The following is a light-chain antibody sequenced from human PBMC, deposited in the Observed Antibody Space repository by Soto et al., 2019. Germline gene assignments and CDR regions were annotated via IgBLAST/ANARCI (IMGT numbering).Light chain of an antibody. CDR3: QQYGSSPTWT. Sequence: EIVLTQSPGTLSLSPGERATLSCRASQSVSSSYLGWYQQKPDQAPRLLIYGASSRATGIPDRFSGSGSGTDFTLTISRLEPEDFAVYYCQQYGSSPTWTFGQGTKVEIK. CDR2: GAS. CDR1: QSVSSSY. V-gene: IGKV3-20*01. J-gene: IGKJ1*01.